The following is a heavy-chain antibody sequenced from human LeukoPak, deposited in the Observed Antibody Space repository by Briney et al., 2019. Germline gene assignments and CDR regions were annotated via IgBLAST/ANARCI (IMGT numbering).Heavy chain of an antibody. V-gene: IGHV3-21*04. CDR1: GFTFSSYA. CDR3: AKDIWGERTEAFDI. Sequence: GGSLRLSCAASGFTFSSYAMHWVRQAPGKGLEWVSSITSDSRYMYYADSVKGRFTISRDNSKNTLYLQMNSLRAEDTAVYYCAKDIWGERTEAFDIWGQGTMVTVSS. D-gene: IGHD2-21*01. J-gene: IGHJ3*02. CDR2: ITSDSRYM.